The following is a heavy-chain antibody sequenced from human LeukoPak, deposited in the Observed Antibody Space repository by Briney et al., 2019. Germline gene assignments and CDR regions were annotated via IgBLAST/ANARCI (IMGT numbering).Heavy chain of an antibody. J-gene: IGHJ4*02. Sequence: GGSLRLSCAASGFTFSSYAMSWVRQAPGKGLEWVSAISGSGGSTYYADSVKGRFTISRDNSKNTLYLQMNSLRAEDTAVYYCAKDYSTVAVRAGYFDYWGQGTLVTVSS. V-gene: IGHV3-23*01. CDR1: GFTFSSYA. D-gene: IGHD4-23*01. CDR2: ISGSGGST. CDR3: AKDYSTVAVRAGYFDY.